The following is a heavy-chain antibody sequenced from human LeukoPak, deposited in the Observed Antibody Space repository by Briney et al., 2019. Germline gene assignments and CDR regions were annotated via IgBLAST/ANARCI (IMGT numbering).Heavy chain of an antibody. CDR1: GDSVSSNNAA. CDR3: AGAYYDSSGFFNFDY. V-gene: IGHV6-1*01. J-gene: IGHJ4*02. CDR2: TYYRSKWYH. Sequence: SQTLSLTCAISGDSVSSNNAAWHWIRQSPSRGLEWLGRTYYRSKWYHNYAVSVKSRITINPDTSKNQFSLGLNSVTPEDTAVYYCAGAYYDSSGFFNFDYWSQGSLVTVSS. D-gene: IGHD3-22*01.